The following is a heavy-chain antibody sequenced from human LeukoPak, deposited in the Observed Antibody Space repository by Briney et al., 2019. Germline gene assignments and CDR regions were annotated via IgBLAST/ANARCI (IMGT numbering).Heavy chain of an antibody. CDR2: IGGSGGGT. J-gene: IGHJ6*03. V-gene: IGHV3-23*01. Sequence: PGGPLRLSCAASGFAFSTYTLNGVGQAPGKGGAWISAIGGSGGGTRYVDSVKGRFTISRDNSKNTLYLQMNGLRDDDTAVYYCAKGARLNYYYLDVWGKGTTVTVSS. CDR1: GFAFSTYT. CDR3: AKGARLNYYYLDV.